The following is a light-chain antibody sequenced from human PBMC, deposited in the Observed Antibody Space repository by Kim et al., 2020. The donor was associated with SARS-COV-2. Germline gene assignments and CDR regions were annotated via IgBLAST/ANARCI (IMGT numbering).Light chain of an antibody. CDR2: YDR. J-gene: IGLJ2*01. V-gene: IGLV3-21*04. CDR3: QVWDASSDHSA. Sequence: APEETATVTGRGNNIGSKSVHWYQQKPGQAPGVVMYYDRDRPSGIPERFSGSNSGNTATLTISRVEAGDEADYYCQVWDASSDHSAFGGGTQLTVL. CDR1: NIGSKS.